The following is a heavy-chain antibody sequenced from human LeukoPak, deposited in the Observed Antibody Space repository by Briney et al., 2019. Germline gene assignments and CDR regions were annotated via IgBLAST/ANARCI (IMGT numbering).Heavy chain of an antibody. CDR3: ARDAGYGYGVVDY. CDR2: IKHDGSQK. J-gene: IGHJ4*02. V-gene: IGHV3-7*01. Sequence: GGSLRLSCVASGFSFSSYWINWVRQAPGEGLEWVAHIKHDGSQKYYVDSVKGRFTISRDNAKNSLYLQMNSLRAEDTAVYYGARDAGYGYGVVDYWGQGTLVTVSS. D-gene: IGHD5-18*01. CDR1: GFSFSSYW.